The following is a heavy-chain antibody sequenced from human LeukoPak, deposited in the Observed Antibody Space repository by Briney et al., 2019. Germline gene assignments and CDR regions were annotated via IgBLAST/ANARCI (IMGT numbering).Heavy chain of an antibody. CDR3: ARVSSGGYLDY. Sequence: SETLSLTCTVSGGSISSYSWSWIRQPPGQGLEWIGYIYHSGSTYYNPSLKSRVTISVDRSKNQFSLKLSSVTAADTAVYYCARVSSGGYLDYWGQGTLVSVSS. J-gene: IGHJ4*02. CDR1: GGSISSYS. CDR2: IYHSGST. D-gene: IGHD3-16*01. V-gene: IGHV4-30-2*01.